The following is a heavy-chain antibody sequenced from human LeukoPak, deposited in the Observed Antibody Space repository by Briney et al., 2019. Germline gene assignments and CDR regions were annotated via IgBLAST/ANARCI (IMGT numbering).Heavy chain of an antibody. CDR1: GFTFSRYA. CDR3: AREETGSYAY. J-gene: IGHJ4*02. D-gene: IGHD1-26*01. CDR2: ISSNGGST. V-gene: IGHV3-64*01. Sequence: GGSLRPSCAASGFTFSRYAMHWVRQAPGKGLEYVSAISSNGGSTYYANSVKGRFTISRDNSKNTLYLQMGSLRAEDMAVYYCAREETGSYAYWGQGTLVTVSS.